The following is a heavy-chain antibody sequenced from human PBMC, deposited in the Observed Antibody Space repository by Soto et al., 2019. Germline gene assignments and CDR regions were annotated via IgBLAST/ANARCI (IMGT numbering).Heavy chain of an antibody. CDR3: ARDLRCTTDDIDFDH. Sequence: QVQLVESGGGLVKPGGSLRLSCAASGFTFSDYYMSCISQAPGKGLEWLSYISSSGTTIYYADSVKGRFIISRDNAKKALYLQMNSLRAEDTAMYYCARDLRCTTDDIDFDHWVQGTLVIVSS. CDR1: GFTFSDYY. CDR2: ISSSGTTI. V-gene: IGHV3-11*01. J-gene: IGHJ4*02. D-gene: IGHD3-9*01.